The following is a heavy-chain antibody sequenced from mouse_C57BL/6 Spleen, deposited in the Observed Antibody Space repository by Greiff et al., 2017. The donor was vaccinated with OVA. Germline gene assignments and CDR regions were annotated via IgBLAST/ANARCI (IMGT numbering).Heavy chain of an antibody. J-gene: IGHJ1*03. CDR2: IDPETGGT. CDR3: TRLDYGSRYFDV. Sequence: QVQLQQPGAELVRPGSSVKLSCKASGYTFTDYEMHWVKQTPVHGLEWIGAIDPETGGTAYNQKFKGKAILTADKSSSTAYMELRSLTSEDSAVYYCTRLDYGSRYFDVWGTGTTVTVSS. V-gene: IGHV1-15*01. CDR1: GYTFTDYE. D-gene: IGHD1-1*01.